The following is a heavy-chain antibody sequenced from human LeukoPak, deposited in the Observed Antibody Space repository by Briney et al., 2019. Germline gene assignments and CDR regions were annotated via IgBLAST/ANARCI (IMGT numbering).Heavy chain of an antibody. CDR3: ARHAFWYSSFFDY. V-gene: IGHV4-59*08. Sequence: TSETLSLTCALSGGSMSSYYWSWIRQPPGKGLEWIGYIYYSGSTDYNPSLKSRVTISLDTSKNQFSLKLNSVTAADTAAYYCARHAFWYSSFFDYCGQGALVTVSS. J-gene: IGHJ4*02. CDR1: GGSMSSYY. CDR2: IYYSGST. D-gene: IGHD6-19*01.